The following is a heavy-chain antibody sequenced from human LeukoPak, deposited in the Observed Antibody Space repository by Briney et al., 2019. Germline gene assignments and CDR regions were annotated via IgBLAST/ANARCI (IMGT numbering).Heavy chain of an antibody. V-gene: IGHV1-18*01. Sequence: VSVKVSCKASGYTFTSSGISWVRQAPGQGLEWMGWISASNGNTNYAQKLQGRVTMTTDTSTSTAYLELRSLRSDDTAVYYCARSKTGSSSAGSDYWGQGTLVTVSS. CDR2: ISASNGNT. D-gene: IGHD6-6*01. CDR1: GYTFTSSG. CDR3: ARSKTGSSSAGSDY. J-gene: IGHJ4*02.